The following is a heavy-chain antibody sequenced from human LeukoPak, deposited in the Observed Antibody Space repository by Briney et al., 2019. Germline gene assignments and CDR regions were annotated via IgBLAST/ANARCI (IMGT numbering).Heavy chain of an antibody. J-gene: IGHJ4*02. D-gene: IGHD4/OR15-4a*01. CDR3: YGEGY. Sequence: GGSPRLSCAVSGLTFRIYAMRGVRQAPGKGLDWVSTISNSGDSTYYADSVKGGFAVSRHNSKNTVYLQLNSLSAEDTAVYYCYGEGYWGQGTLVTISS. CDR1: GLTFRIYA. CDR2: ISNSGDST. V-gene: IGHV3-23*01.